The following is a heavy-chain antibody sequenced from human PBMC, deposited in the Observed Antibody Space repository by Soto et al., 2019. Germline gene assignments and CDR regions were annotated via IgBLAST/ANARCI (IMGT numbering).Heavy chain of an antibody. CDR3: TRVTMSPEIQLWLPLDY. CDR1: GFTFGDYA. V-gene: IGHV3-49*04. CDR2: IRSKAYGGTT. D-gene: IGHD5-18*01. J-gene: IGHJ4*02. Sequence: EVQLVESGGGLVRPGRSLRLSCTASGFTFGDYAMSWVRQAPGKGLEWVGFIRSKAYGGTTEYAASVKGRFTISRDDSKSIAYLQMNSLKTEDTAVYYCTRVTMSPEIQLWLPLDYWGQGTLVTVSS.